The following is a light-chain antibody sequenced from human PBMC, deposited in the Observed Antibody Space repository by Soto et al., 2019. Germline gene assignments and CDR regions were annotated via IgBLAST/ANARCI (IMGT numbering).Light chain of an antibody. J-gene: IGKJ1*01. V-gene: IGKV1-5*03. CDR2: KAS. Sequence: DIQMTQSPSTLSGSVGDRVTITCRASQTISSWLAWYQQKPGKAPKLLIYKASTLKSGVPSRFSGSGSGTEFTLTISSLQPDDFATYYCQQYNSHGATFGQGTKVDIK. CDR1: QTISSW. CDR3: QQYNSHGAT.